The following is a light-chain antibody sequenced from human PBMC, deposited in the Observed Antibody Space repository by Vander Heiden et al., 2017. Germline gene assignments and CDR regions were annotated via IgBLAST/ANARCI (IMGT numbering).Light chain of an antibody. CDR3: GTWDSSLSVVV. V-gene: IGLV1-51*01. CDR1: TSNIEGNS. J-gene: IGLJ2*01. CDR2: DND. Sequence: QSVLTHPPSLSAASAPRVTISCSGSTSNIEGNSVSWYQQVPGTVPKLLIYDNDKRPSGIPDRFSGSKSATSATLVITGLQTGDEANYYCGTWDSSLSVVVFGGETRLTVL.